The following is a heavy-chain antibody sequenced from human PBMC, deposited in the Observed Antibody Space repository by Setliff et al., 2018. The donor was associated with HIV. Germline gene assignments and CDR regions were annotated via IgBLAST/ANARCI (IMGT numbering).Heavy chain of an antibody. Sequence: PSETLSLTCTVSGGSISSGSYYWNWIRQPAGKGLEWIGRIYTSGSTNYNPPLKSRVTISVDTSKNQFSLKLSSVTASDTAVYYCARAAAGNTGPFDLWGQGSPVTVSS. CDR2: IYTSGST. V-gene: IGHV4-61*02. CDR1: GGSISSGSYY. D-gene: IGHD4-17*01. CDR3: ARAAAGNTGPFDL. J-gene: IGHJ4*02.